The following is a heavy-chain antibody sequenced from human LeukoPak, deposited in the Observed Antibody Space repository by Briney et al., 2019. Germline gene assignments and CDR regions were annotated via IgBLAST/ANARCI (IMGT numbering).Heavy chain of an antibody. CDR3: AIGYCSSTSCPLDFDY. CDR2: IYTSGST. J-gene: IGHJ4*02. V-gene: IGHV4-4*09. D-gene: IGHD2-2*03. Sequence: SETLSLTCTVSGGSISSYYWSWIRQPPGKGLEWIGYIYTSGSTNYNPSLKSRVTISVDTSKNQFSLKLSSVTAADTAVYYCAIGYCSSTSCPLDFDYWGQGTLVTVSS. CDR1: GGSISSYY.